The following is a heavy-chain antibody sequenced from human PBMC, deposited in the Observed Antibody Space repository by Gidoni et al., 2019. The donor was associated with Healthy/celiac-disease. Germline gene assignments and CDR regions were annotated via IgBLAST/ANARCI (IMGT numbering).Heavy chain of an antibody. J-gene: IGHJ3*02. Sequence: EVQLVESGGGLVKPGGSLRLSCAASGFTFSSYSMNWVRQAPGKGVEWVSSISRSSSFIYYADSVKGRFTISRDNDKNSLYLQMNSLRAEDTAVYYCARESMSLRDAFDIWGQGTMVTVSS. D-gene: IGHD4-17*01. CDR1: GFTFSSYS. CDR2: ISRSSSFI. V-gene: IGHV3-21*01. CDR3: ARESMSLRDAFDI.